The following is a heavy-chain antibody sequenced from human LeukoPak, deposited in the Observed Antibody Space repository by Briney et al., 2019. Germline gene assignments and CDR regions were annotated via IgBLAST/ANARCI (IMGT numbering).Heavy chain of an antibody. V-gene: IGHV4-59*01. CDR1: GVSISIYY. J-gene: IGHJ4*02. CDR2: IYNSGST. Sequence: SETLSLTCTVSGVSISIYYWSWIRQPPGKGPEWIGYIYNSGSTSYNPSLKSRATISADTSKNQFSLKLSSVTAADTAVYYCVRDRELNYWGQGTLVTVSS. D-gene: IGHD1-7*01. CDR3: VRDRELNY.